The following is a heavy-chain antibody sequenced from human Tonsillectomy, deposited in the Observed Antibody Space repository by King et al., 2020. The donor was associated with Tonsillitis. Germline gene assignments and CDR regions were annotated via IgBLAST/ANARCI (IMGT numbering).Heavy chain of an antibody. J-gene: IGHJ4*02. Sequence: VQLVESGAEVKKPGESLKISCKGSGYSFISYWIGWVRQMPGKGLEWMGIIYPGDSDTRYSPSFQGQVTFSADKSISTAYLQWSSLKASDTAMYYCARPAGYCSSTSAGCYFEYWGQGTLVTVSS. CDR1: GYSFISYW. CDR2: IYPGDSDT. CDR3: ARPAGYCSSTSAGCYFEY. V-gene: IGHV5-51*01. D-gene: IGHD2-2*01.